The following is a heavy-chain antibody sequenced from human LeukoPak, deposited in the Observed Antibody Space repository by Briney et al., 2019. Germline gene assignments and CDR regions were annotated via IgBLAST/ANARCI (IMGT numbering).Heavy chain of an antibody. Sequence: ASVKVSCKASGYTFFYYGVTWVRQVPGQGLKWMGWISVDNGKTNYAQKLQGRVTLTTDISTSTACMELRSLRSDDTAVYYCARVDCSGDSCYSAGYWGQGTLVTVSS. J-gene: IGHJ4*02. CDR1: GYTFFYYG. CDR2: ISVDNGKT. D-gene: IGHD2-15*01. CDR3: ARVDCSGDSCYSAGY. V-gene: IGHV1-18*01.